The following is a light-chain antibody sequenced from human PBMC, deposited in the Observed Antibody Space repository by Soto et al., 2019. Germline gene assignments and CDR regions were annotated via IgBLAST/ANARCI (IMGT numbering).Light chain of an antibody. Sequence: AIQMTQSPSSLSASVGDRVTITCRASQAIRGDLGWYQQKPGKAPKLLIYGASTLESGVPSRFGGSGSGTDFTLTISGLQSEDFATYYCLQDNDYPWTFGQGTKVEI. CDR3: LQDNDYPWT. CDR2: GAS. CDR1: QAIRGD. J-gene: IGKJ1*01. V-gene: IGKV1-6*01.